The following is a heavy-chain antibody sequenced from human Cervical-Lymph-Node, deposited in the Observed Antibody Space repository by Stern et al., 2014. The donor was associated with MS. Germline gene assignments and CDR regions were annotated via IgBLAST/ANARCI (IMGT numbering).Heavy chain of an antibody. CDR1: GLTFSGSA. D-gene: IGHD2/OR15-2a*01. CDR3: TRETADTTWGYHYGMDV. V-gene: IGHV3-73*01. Sequence: EVQLLESGGGLVQPGGSLELSCAASGLTFSGSAVHWVRQASGKGLEWVGRVRSKANSYATAYAASVEGRFTISRDDSKNTAFLQMSSLKTEDTAVYYCTRETADTTWGYHYGMDVWGQGTTVTVSS. J-gene: IGHJ6*02. CDR2: VRSKANSYAT.